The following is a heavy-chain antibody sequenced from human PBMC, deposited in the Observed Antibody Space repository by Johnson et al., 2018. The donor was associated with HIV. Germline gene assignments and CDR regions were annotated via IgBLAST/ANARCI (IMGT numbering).Heavy chain of an antibody. CDR3: AREPGLVAAFDI. CDR2: IRYDGSNK. CDR1: GFTFSSYG. V-gene: IGHV3-30*02. D-gene: IGHD6-19*01. Sequence: VQLVESGGGLVHPVGSLRLSCAASGFTFSSYGMHWVRQAPGTGLARVAFIRYDGSNKYYSDSVKGLFTISRDDSKNTLYLQMNSLRAEDTAVYYCAREPGLVAAFDIWGQGTMVTVSS. J-gene: IGHJ3*02.